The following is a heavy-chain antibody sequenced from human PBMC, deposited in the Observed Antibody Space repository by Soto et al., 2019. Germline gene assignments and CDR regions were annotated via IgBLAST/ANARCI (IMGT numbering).Heavy chain of an antibody. V-gene: IGHV3-48*01. D-gene: IGHD5-12*01. CDR2: ISSSSSTI. Sequence: EVQLVESGGGLVQPGGSLRLSCAASGFTFSSYSMNWVRQAPGKGLEWVSYISSSSSTIYYADSVKGRFTISRDNAKNSLYLQMNSLRAEDTAVYYCARADSGYAYGYYYYGMDVWGQGTTVTVSS. CDR3: ARADSGYAYGYYYYGMDV. CDR1: GFTFSSYS. J-gene: IGHJ6*02.